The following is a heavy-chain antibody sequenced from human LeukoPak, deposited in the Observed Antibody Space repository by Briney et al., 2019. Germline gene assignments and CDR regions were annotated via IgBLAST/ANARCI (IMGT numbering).Heavy chain of an antibody. CDR2: ISSNGGST. Sequence: GGSLRLSCAASGFTFSSYAMHWVRQAPGKGLEYVSAISSNGGSTYYANSVKGRFTISRDNSKNTLYLQMGSLRAEDMAVYYCARGGSGSYYNIFDYWGQGTLVTVSS. CDR1: GFTFSSYA. J-gene: IGHJ4*02. CDR3: ARGGSGSYYNIFDY. D-gene: IGHD3-10*01. V-gene: IGHV3-64*01.